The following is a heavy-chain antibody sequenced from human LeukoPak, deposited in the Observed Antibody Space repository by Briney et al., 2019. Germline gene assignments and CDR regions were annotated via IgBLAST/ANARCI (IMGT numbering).Heavy chain of an antibody. Sequence: PGGSLRLSCAASGFTFGSYWMSWVRQAPGKGLEWVANIKQDGSEKYYVDSVKGRFTISRDNAKNSLYLQMNSLRAEDTAVYYCARVTPYFDYWGQGTLVTVSS. V-gene: IGHV3-7*01. CDR3: ARVTPYFDY. J-gene: IGHJ4*02. CDR2: IKQDGSEK. CDR1: GFTFGSYW. D-gene: IGHD1-14*01.